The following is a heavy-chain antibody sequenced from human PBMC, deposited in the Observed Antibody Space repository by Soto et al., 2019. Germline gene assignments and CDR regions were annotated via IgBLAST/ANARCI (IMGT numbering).Heavy chain of an antibody. CDR1: GFTFSSYG. CDR3: AKWATLIGGMDV. J-gene: IGHJ6*02. CDR2: ISYDGSNK. D-gene: IGHD5-12*01. V-gene: IGHV3-30*18. Sequence: QVQLVESGGGVVQPGRSLRLSCAASGFTFSSYGMHWVRQAPGKGLEWVAVISYDGSNKYYADSVKGRFTISRDNSKNTLYRQMNSLRAEDTAVYYCAKWATLIGGMDVWGQGTTVTVSS.